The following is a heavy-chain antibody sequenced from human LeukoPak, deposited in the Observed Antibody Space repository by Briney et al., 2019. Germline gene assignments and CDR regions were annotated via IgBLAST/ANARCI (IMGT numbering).Heavy chain of an antibody. CDR3: ARGDDSSGDYFRAFDI. D-gene: IGHD3-22*01. CDR1: GGSISSYY. CDR2: IYTSGST. Sequence: SETLSLTCTVSGGSISSYYWSWIRQPAGKGLEWIGRIYTSGSTNYNPSLKSRVTMSVDTSKNQFSLKLSSVTAADTAVYYCARGDDSSGDYFRAFDIWGQGTMVTVSS. V-gene: IGHV4-4*07. J-gene: IGHJ3*02.